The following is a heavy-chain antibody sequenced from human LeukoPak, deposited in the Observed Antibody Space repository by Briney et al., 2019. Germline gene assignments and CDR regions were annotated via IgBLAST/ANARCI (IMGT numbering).Heavy chain of an antibody. J-gene: IGHJ4*02. Sequence: ASVKVSCKVSGYTLTELSMHWVRQAPGKGLEWMGGFDPEDGETIYAQKFQGRVTMTEDTSTDTAYTELSSLRSEDTAVYYCATYAYSSGWYYFDYWGQGTLVTVSS. V-gene: IGHV1-24*01. CDR2: FDPEDGET. D-gene: IGHD6-19*01. CDR1: GYTLTELS. CDR3: ATYAYSSGWYYFDY.